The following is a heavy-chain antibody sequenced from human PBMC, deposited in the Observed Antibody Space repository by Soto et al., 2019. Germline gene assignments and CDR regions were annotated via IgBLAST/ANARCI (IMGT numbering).Heavy chain of an antibody. CDR1: GFTFNNYE. CDR2: INVHGTTI. J-gene: IGHJ4*02. D-gene: IGHD2-8*01. CDR3: ARESDGNAFDF. V-gene: IGHV3-48*03. Sequence: GGSLRLSCAASGFTFNNYEMSWVRQAPGKGLEWISYINVHGTTIKYADSVKGRFTISRDNAWNSLYLQMNSLRDEDTAVYYCARESDGNAFDFWGQGTLVTVSS.